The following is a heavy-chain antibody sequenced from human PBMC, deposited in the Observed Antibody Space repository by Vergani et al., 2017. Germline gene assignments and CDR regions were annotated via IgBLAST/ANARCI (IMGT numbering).Heavy chain of an antibody. V-gene: IGHV5-10-1*03. J-gene: IGHJ5*02. CDR2: IDPSDSYT. D-gene: IGHD3-22*01. Sequence: EVQLVQSGAEVEKPGESLRISCKGSGYSFTSYWISWVRQMPGKGLEWMGRIDPSDSYTNYSPSFQGHVTISDDKAISTAYLEWSSLKASDTAMYYCARVGWSYYDSSGYYYAPGGWFDPWGQGTLVTVSS. CDR3: ARVGWSYYDSSGYYYAPGGWFDP. CDR1: GYSFTSYW.